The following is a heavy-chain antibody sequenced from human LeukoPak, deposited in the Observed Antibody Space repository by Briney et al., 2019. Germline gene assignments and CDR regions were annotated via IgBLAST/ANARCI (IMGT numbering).Heavy chain of an antibody. CDR2: ISGSGGST. Sequence: PGGSLRLSCAASVFTFSSYAMSWVRQATGKGLEWVSAISGSGGSTYYADSVKGRFTISRDNSKNTLYLQMNSLRPEDTAVYYCAKVYYYGSGSYYNDAFDIWGQGTMVTVSS. V-gene: IGHV3-23*01. J-gene: IGHJ3*02. CDR1: VFTFSSYA. CDR3: AKVYYYGSGSYYNDAFDI. D-gene: IGHD3-10*01.